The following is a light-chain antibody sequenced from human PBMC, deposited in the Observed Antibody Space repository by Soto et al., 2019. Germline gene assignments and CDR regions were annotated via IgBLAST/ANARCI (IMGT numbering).Light chain of an antibody. V-gene: IGLV2-14*01. CDR3: SSYSSIGTLFV. Sequence: QSALTQPASVSGAPGQSITVSCTGTSSDVGGHNYVSWFQQHPGQAPKLLIYEVTTRPSGVSTRFSGSKSGNTASLTISWLQAEDEADYLCSSYSSIGTLFVFGTGTKVTVL. CDR2: EVT. J-gene: IGLJ1*01. CDR1: SSDVGGHNY.